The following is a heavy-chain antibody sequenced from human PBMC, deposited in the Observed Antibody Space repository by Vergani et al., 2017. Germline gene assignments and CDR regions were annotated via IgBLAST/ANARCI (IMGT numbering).Heavy chain of an antibody. V-gene: IGHV3-23*01. Sequence: EVQLLESGGGLVQPGGSLRLTCAASEFTFSNYAMNWVRQAPGKGLEWVSGISGSGVSAYYTVSVKGRFTISRDNSKNMLFLQMNNLRTEDTAIYYCAKQYFVSGNYLFDYWGQGTLVTVSS. J-gene: IGHJ4*02. CDR2: ISGSGVSA. D-gene: IGHD3-10*01. CDR3: AKQYFVSGNYLFDY. CDR1: EFTFSNYA.